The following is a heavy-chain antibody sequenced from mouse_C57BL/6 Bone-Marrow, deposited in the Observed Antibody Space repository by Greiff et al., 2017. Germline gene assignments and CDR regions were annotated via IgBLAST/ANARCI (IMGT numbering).Heavy chain of an antibody. CDR2: IDPENGDT. CDR3: TPMITRYFDV. Sequence: EVQLQQSGAELVRPGASVKLSCTASGFNIKDDYMHWVKQRPEQGLEWIGWIDPENGDTEYASKFQGKATITADTSSNTSYLQLSSLTSEDTAVYYCTPMITRYFDVWGTGTTVTVSS. CDR1: GFNIKDDY. D-gene: IGHD2-4*01. V-gene: IGHV14-4*01. J-gene: IGHJ1*03.